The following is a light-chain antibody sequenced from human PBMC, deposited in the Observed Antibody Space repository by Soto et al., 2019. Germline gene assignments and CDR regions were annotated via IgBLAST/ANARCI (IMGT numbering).Light chain of an antibody. Sequence: EIVLTQSPGTLSLSPGERATLSCRASQSVSSNLAWYQQKPGQAPRLLIYAASTRATGIPDRFSGSGSGTDFTFTISRLEPGDSAVYYCQQYGSSPWTFGQGTKVDI. J-gene: IGKJ1*01. CDR2: AAS. V-gene: IGKV3-20*01. CDR1: QSVSSN. CDR3: QQYGSSPWT.